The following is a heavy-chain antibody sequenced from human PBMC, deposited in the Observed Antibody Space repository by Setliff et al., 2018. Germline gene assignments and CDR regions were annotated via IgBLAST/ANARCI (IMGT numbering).Heavy chain of an antibody. D-gene: IGHD3-3*01. Sequence: SETLSLTCGVSGYSIRNGYYWAWIRQPPGRGLELIGSTYHSGSTYYNPSLRSRVSISVDTSKNQFSLKLSSVTAADTATYYCARAGPTVTFFRVLVISWWDPWGQGSLVTVSS. CDR3: ARAGPTVTFFRVLVISWWDP. V-gene: IGHV4-38-2*01. CDR1: GYSIRNGYY. CDR2: TYHSGST. J-gene: IGHJ5*02.